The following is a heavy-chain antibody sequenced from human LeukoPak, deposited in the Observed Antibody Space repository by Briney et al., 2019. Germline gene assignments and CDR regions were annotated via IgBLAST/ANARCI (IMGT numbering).Heavy chain of an antibody. J-gene: IGHJ4*02. Sequence: PGGSLRLSCAASGFTFSSYGMHWVRQAPGKGLEWVAVIWYDGSNKYYADSVKGRFTISRDNSKNTLYLQMNSLRAEDTAVYYCARTSAAAAGTYKYYFDYWGQGTLVTVSS. CDR1: GFTFSSYG. CDR2: IWYDGSNK. D-gene: IGHD6-13*01. V-gene: IGHV3-33*01. CDR3: ARTSAAAAGTYKYYFDY.